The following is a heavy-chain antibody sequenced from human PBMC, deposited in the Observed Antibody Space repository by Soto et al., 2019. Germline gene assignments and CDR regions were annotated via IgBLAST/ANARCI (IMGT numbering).Heavy chain of an antibody. V-gene: IGHV1-18*01. D-gene: IGHD2-2*01. CDR3: ARDGSKGYCSSTSCRYYYYYGMDV. J-gene: IGHJ6*02. Sequence: ASVKVSCKASGYTFTIYGISWVRQAPGQGLEWMGWISAYNGNTNYAQKLQGRVTMTTDTSTSTAYMELRSLRSDDTAVYYCARDGSKGYCSSTSCRYYYYYGMDVWGQGTTVTVSS. CDR2: ISAYNGNT. CDR1: GYTFTIYG.